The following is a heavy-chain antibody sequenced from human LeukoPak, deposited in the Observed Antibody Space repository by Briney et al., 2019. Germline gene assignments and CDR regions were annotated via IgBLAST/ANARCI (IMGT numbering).Heavy chain of an antibody. V-gene: IGHV4-34*01. D-gene: IGHD6-19*01. CDR3: ARVGSGWYDYYYYYYMDV. CDR1: GGSFSGYY. CDR2: INHSGST. J-gene: IGHJ6*03. Sequence: SETLSLTCAVYGGSFSGYYWSWIRQPPGKGLEWIGEINHSGSTYYNPSLKSRVTISVDTSKNQFSLKLSSVTAADTAVYYCARVGSGWYDYYYYYYMDVWGKGTTVTVSS.